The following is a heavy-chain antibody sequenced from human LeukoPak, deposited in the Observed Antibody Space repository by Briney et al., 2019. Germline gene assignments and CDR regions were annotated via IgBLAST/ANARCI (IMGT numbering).Heavy chain of an antibody. D-gene: IGHD1-20*01. J-gene: IGHJ6*03. V-gene: IGHV1-69*05. Sequence: SVKVSCKASGVTFSSSAISWVRQAPGQGLEWIGGILPVFGTVNSAQKLQARVTITKDDSTTTAYMELSSLRSEDTAVYYCATNPMTGYHLGDYYYFYMAVWGKGTTVTVS. CDR2: ILPVFGTV. CDR1: GVTFSSSA. CDR3: ATNPMTGYHLGDYYYFYMAV.